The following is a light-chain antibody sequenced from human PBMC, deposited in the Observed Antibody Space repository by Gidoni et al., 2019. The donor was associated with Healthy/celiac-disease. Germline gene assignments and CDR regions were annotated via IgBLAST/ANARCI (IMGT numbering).Light chain of an antibody. CDR3: QQSYSTPQT. J-gene: IGKJ1*01. V-gene: IGKV1-39*01. CDR2: AAS. CDR1: QSISSY. Sequence: DIQITQSPSSLSASVGDRVTIPCRASQSISSYLNWYQQKPGKAPQLLIYAASSLQSRVPSRCSGSRAGTEFTLTISSLQAEDFSTYYCQQSYSTPQTFGQGTKVEIK.